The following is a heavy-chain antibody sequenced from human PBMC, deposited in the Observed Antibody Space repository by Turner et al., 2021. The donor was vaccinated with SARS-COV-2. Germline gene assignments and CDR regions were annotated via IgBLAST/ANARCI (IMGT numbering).Heavy chain of an antibody. V-gene: IGHV3-66*04. D-gene: IGHD5-12*01. CDR3: ARHKWRRVAF. Sequence: EVQLVESGGGLVQPGGSLRLSCAASGFTVSSNYMGWVRRAPWKGLEWVALIYSGGSTDYADSVKGRFTISRDNSKNTLSLQMNSLRAEDTAVYYCARHKWRRVAFWGQGTLVTVSS. J-gene: IGHJ4*02. CDR2: IYSGGST. CDR1: GFTVSSNY.